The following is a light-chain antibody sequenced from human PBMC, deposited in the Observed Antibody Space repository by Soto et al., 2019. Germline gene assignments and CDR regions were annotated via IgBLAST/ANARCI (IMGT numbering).Light chain of an antibody. Sequence: QSVLTQPASVSGSPGQSITISCTGTSSDVGNYNYVSWYQQYPGRVPKLLIYMVSNRPSGVSNRFSGSKSGNTASLTISGLQAEDEADYFCTSPTPGSLYVFGTGTKVIVL. CDR2: MVS. J-gene: IGLJ1*01. CDR1: SSDVGNYNY. CDR3: TSPTPGSLYV. V-gene: IGLV2-14*01.